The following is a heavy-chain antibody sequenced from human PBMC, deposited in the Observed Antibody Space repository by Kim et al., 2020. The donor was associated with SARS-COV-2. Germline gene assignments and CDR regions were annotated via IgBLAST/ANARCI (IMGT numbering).Heavy chain of an antibody. D-gene: IGHD4-17*01. Sequence: GGSLRLSCAASGFTFSSYGMHWVRQAPGKGLEWVAVIWYDGSNKYYADSVKGRFTISRDNSKNTLYLQMNSLRAEDTAVYYCARDGGAYGDLFDYWGQGTLVTVSS. CDR2: IWYDGSNK. V-gene: IGHV3-33*01. J-gene: IGHJ4*02. CDR3: ARDGGAYGDLFDY. CDR1: GFTFSSYG.